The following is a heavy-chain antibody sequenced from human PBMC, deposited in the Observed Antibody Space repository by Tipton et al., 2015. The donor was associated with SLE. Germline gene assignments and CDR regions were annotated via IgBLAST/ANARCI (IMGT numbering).Heavy chain of an antibody. J-gene: IGHJ4*02. CDR3: AKDLSGRYSYGFEH. D-gene: IGHD5-18*01. CDR2: IYGGGSA. Sequence: SLRLSCAASGFTVSSNYMSWVRQAPGKGLEWVSVIYGGGSATYADSLKGRFTISRDNSKNTLYLQMNSLRVEDTAIYYCAKDLSGRYSYGFEHWGQGTLVTVSS. V-gene: IGHV3-53*01. CDR1: GFTVSSNY.